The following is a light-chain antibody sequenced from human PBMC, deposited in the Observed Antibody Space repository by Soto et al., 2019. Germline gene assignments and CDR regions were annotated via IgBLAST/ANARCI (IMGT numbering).Light chain of an antibody. V-gene: IGLV1-40*01. J-gene: IGLJ1*01. Sequence: QSVLTQPPSVSGAPGQRVTISCTGSSSKIGAVYDVHWYQQYPGTAPKLLIYGNSNRPSGVPDRFSGSKSGTSASLAISGLQAEDEADYYCQSYDSSLSGYVFGTGTKVTVL. CDR1: SSKIGAVYD. CDR3: QSYDSSLSGYV. CDR2: GNS.